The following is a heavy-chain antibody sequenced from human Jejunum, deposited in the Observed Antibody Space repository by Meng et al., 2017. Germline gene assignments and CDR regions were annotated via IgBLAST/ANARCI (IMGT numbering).Heavy chain of an antibody. D-gene: IGHD6-6*01. J-gene: IGHJ4*02. Sequence: QVQVQESGPGPVRPSGTLSLTCTVSGGSVSSAAYYWNWIRQPPGKGLEWIGYIYYSGGTTYSPSLNSRVTISIDTAKNQVSLKVSSVTAADTAVYYCAHSSSSSSFGFDYWGQGTLVTVSS. CDR2: IYYSGGT. CDR3: AHSSSSSSFGFDY. CDR1: GGSVSSAAYY. V-gene: IGHV4-61*08.